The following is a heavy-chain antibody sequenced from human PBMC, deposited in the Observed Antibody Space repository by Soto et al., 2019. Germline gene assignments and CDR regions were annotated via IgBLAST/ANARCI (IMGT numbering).Heavy chain of an antibody. CDR2: LSISSSYI. CDR3: ARGRGAAAGNHY. D-gene: IGHD6-13*01. V-gene: IGHV3-21*01. J-gene: IGHJ4*02. CDR1: GFTFSYSN. Sequence: VQLVESGGGLVKPGGSLRLSCEASGFTFSYSNMNWVRQAPGKGLEWVSSLSISSSYIYYTDSVKGRFTISRDNAKNSLYLQLNSLRAEDTAVYYCARGRGAAAGNHYGGQGTLVTVS.